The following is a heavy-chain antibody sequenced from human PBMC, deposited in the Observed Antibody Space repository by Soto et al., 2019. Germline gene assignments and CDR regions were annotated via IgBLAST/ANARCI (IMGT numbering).Heavy chain of an antibody. CDR1: GFTFSSYA. D-gene: IGHD4-17*01. CDR3: ARVPPPSDDYGDYEAYYYGMDV. CDR2: ISYDGSNK. Sequence: GGSLRLSCAASGFTFSSYAMHWVRQAPGKGLEWVAVISYDGSNKYYADSVKGRFTISRDNSKNTLYLQMNSLRAEDTAVYYCARVPPPSDDYGDYEAYYYGMDVWGQGTTVTVSS. V-gene: IGHV3-30-3*01. J-gene: IGHJ6*02.